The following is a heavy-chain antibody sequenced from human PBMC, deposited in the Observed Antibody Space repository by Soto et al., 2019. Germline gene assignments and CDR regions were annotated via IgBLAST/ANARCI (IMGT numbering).Heavy chain of an antibody. CDR2: ISYDGSNK. V-gene: IGHV3-30*18. J-gene: IGHJ6*02. CDR1: GFTFSSYG. CDR3: AKDLAAAAPYYYYYGMDV. D-gene: IGHD2-15*01. Sequence: LRLSCAASGFTFSSYGMHWVRQAPGKGLEWVAVISYDGSNKYYADSVKGRFTISRDNSKNTLYLQMNSLRAEDTAVYYCAKDLAAAAPYYYYYGMDVWGQGTTVTVSS.